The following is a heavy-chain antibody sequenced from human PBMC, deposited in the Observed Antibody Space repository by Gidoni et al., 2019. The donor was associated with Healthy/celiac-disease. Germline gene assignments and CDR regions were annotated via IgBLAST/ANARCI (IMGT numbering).Heavy chain of an antibody. Sequence: GGGVVQPGRSLRLSCAASGFTFSSYGMHWVRQAPGKGLEWVAVIWYDGSNKYYADAVKGRFTISRDNSKNTLYLQMNSLRAEDTAVYYCARESVTTSLWYFDYWGQGTLVTVAS. CDR1: GFTFSSYG. J-gene: IGHJ4*02. D-gene: IGHD4-17*01. V-gene: IGHV3-33*01. CDR3: ARESVTTSLWYFDY. CDR2: IWYDGSNK.